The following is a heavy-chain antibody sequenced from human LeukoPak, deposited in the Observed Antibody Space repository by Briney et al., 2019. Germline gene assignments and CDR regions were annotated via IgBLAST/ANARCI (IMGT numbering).Heavy chain of an antibody. CDR3: ASSYYYDSSGYPDAFDI. CDR2: ISAYNGNT. J-gene: IGHJ3*02. CDR1: GYTFTSYG. Sequence: ASVKVSCKASGYTFTSYGISWVRQAPGQGLEWMGWISAYNGNTNYAQKLQGRVTMTTDTSTSTAHMELRSLRSDDTAVYYCASSYYYDSSGYPDAFDIWGQGTMVTVSS. D-gene: IGHD3-22*01. V-gene: IGHV1-18*01.